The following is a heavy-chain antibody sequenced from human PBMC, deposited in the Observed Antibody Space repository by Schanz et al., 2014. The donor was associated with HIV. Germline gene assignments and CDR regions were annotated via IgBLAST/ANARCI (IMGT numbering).Heavy chain of an antibody. CDR2: ISYDGRNK. J-gene: IGHJ4*02. CDR1: GFTFSNYG. V-gene: IGHV3-33*05. CDR3: AKPEYDSRGNSQSHFDY. Sequence: VHLVESGGGLVKPGRSLRLSCAASGFTFSNYGMHWVRQAPGKGLEWVAVISYDGRNKHFADSVKGRFTMSRDNSKNTLYLQMTTLRIDDTAVYYCAKPEYDSRGNSQSHFDYWGQGTLVTVSS. D-gene: IGHD3-22*01.